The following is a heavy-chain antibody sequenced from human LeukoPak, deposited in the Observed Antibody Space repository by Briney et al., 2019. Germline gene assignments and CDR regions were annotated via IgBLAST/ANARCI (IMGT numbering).Heavy chain of an antibody. CDR1: GYTLTELS. CDR3: ATDLQRVVVAATRDY. V-gene: IGHV1-24*01. CDR2: FDPEDGET. J-gene: IGHJ4*02. D-gene: IGHD2-15*01. Sequence: ASVKVSCKVSGYTLTELSMHWVRQAPGKGLEWMGGFDPEDGETIYAQKFQGRVTMTEDTSTDTAYMELSSLRSEDTAVYYCATDLQRVVVAATRDYWGQGTLVTVSS.